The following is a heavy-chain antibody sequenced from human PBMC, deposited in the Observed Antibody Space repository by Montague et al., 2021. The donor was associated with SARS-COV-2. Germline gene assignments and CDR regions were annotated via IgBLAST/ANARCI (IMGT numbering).Heavy chain of an antibody. D-gene: IGHD6-13*01. CDR1: GFTFSDYY. J-gene: IGHJ6*03. CDR3: ARVKQQLVVYYYYYMDV. V-gene: IGHV3-11*01. CDR2: ISSSGGTI. Sequence: RLSCAASGFTFSDYYMSWIRQAPGKGLEWVSYISSSGGTIYYADSVKGRFTISRDNAKNSLYLQMNSLRAEDTAVYYCARVKQQLVVYYYYYMDVWGKGTTVTVSS.